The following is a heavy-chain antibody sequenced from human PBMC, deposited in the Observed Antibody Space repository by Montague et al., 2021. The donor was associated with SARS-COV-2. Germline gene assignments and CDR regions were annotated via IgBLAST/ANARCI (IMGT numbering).Heavy chain of an antibody. CDR3: ARDHYDILTGYYY. V-gene: IGHV3-21*01. D-gene: IGHD3-9*01. CDR2: ISSSSSYI. Sequence: SLRLSCAASGFTFSSYSMNWVRQAPGKGLEWVSSISSSSSYIYYADSVKGRFTISRDNAKNSLYLQMNSLRAEDTAVYYCARDHYDILTGYYYWGQGTPVTVSS. J-gene: IGHJ4*02. CDR1: GFTFSSYS.